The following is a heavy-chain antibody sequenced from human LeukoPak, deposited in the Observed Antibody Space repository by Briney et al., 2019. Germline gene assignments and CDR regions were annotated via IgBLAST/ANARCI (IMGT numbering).Heavy chain of an antibody. D-gene: IGHD3-22*01. CDR2: ISGSGGST. CDR1: GFTFTNYA. CDR3: ARDANYHVSSDYYDAFDI. V-gene: IGHV3-23*01. Sequence: GGSLRLSCAASGFTFTNYAMSWVRQAPGKGLEWVSTISGSGGSTHYAASVKGRFTISRDDSKNTLYLQMNSLRAEDTAVYYCARDANYHVSSDYYDAFDIWGQGTMVTVSS. J-gene: IGHJ3*02.